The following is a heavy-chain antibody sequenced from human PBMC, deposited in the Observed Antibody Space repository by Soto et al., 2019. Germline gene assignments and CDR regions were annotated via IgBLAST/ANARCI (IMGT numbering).Heavy chain of an antibody. CDR2: IYYSGRT. CDR1: GDSISSSDYY. CDR3: ARGYCSSTICYIWDNWFDP. D-gene: IGHD2-2*02. Sequence: PSETLSLTCTVSGDSISSSDYYWSWIRQPPGKGLEWIGYIYYSGRTNYNPSLKSRVTISVDTSKNQFSLKLSSVTAADTAVYYCARGYCSSTICYIWDNWFDPWGQGTLVTVSS. V-gene: IGHV4-61*08. J-gene: IGHJ5*02.